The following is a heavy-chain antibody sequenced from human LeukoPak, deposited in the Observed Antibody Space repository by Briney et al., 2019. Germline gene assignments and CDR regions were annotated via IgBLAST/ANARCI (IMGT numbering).Heavy chain of an antibody. Sequence: GGSLRLSCAASGFTFSSYAMSWVRQAPGKGLEWVSTISNSDGSTYYADSVKGRFTISRDNSKNTLYLQMNSLRAEDTAVYYCAKAVVGSSTSRAAYFDYWGQGTLVTVSS. J-gene: IGHJ4*02. CDR3: AKAVVGSSTSRAAYFDY. V-gene: IGHV3-23*01. CDR2: ISNSDGST. CDR1: GFTFSSYA. D-gene: IGHD2-2*01.